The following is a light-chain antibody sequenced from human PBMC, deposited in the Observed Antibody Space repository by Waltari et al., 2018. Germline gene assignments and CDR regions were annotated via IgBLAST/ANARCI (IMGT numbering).Light chain of an antibody. V-gene: IGKV1-9*01. Sequence: IQLTQSPSSLSASVGDRVTITCRASQGISSYLAWDQQKPGKAPELLIYAASTLQSGVPSRFSGSGSGTDFPLTISSLQPDDFATYYCQQLNSYPLSFGPGTKVDVK. J-gene: IGKJ3*01. CDR2: AAS. CDR1: QGISSY. CDR3: QQLNSYPLS.